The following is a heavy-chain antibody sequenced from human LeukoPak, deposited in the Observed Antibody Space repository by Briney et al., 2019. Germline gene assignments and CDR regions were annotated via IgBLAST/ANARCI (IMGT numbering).Heavy chain of an antibody. CDR2: TYFSGTT. D-gene: IGHD5-18*01. V-gene: IGHV4-39*01. CDR3: ARHSSGYSYGHAPFDY. Sequence: SETLSLTCTVSGGSISSYYWGWIRQPPGKGLEWIGSTYFSGTTYYNPSLKSRVTMSADTSKKRFSLKLRSVTAADTAVFYCARHSSGYSYGHAPFDYWGQGTLVTVSS. J-gene: IGHJ4*02. CDR1: GGSISSYY.